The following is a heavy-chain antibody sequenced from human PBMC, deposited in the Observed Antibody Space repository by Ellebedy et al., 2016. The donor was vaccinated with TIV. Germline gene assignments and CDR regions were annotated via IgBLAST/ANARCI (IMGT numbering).Heavy chain of an antibody. Sequence: ASVKVSCXASGYTFTRYGIRWVRQAPGQGLEWMGWISTNNGETKYVEKFQGRVTMNRDTSTNTTFMELRSLRPDDTAVYYCARDWALFVSAGIPFYYYYMDVWGKGTTVTVSS. V-gene: IGHV1-18*01. D-gene: IGHD2-2*01. CDR2: ISTNNGET. J-gene: IGHJ6*03. CDR1: GYTFTRYG. CDR3: ARDWALFVSAGIPFYYYYMDV.